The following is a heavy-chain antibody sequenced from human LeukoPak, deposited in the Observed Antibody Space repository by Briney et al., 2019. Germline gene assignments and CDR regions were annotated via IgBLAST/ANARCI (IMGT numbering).Heavy chain of an antibody. CDR1: RFTFGIYW. Sequence: PGGSLRLSCAASRFTFGIYWMSWVRQAPGKALEWVANINQDGSETYYVDSVEGRFTISRDNTKNSLYLQMNSLRAEDTALYFCARAASTGTVYYWGQGTMVTVSS. V-gene: IGHV3-7*01. CDR2: INQDGSET. J-gene: IGHJ4*02. CDR3: ARAASTGTVYY. D-gene: IGHD6-13*01.